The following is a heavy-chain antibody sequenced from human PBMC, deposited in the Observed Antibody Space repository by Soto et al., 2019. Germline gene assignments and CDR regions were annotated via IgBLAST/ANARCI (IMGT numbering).Heavy chain of an antibody. CDR3: ARHVIIQGSLAARRPYYYYMDV. Sequence: PSETLSLTCTVSGGSISSSSYYWGWIRQPPGKGLEWIGSIYYSGSTYYNPSLKSRVTISVDTSKNQFSLKLSSVTAADTAVYYCARHVIIQGSLAARRPYYYYMDVWGKGTTVTVSS. V-gene: IGHV4-39*01. CDR2: IYYSGST. D-gene: IGHD6-6*01. J-gene: IGHJ6*03. CDR1: GGSISSSSYY.